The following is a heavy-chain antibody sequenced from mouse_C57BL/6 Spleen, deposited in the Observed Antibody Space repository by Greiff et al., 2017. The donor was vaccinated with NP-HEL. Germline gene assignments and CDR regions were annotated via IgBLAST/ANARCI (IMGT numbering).Heavy chain of an antibody. D-gene: IGHD2-1*01. CDR1: GYTFTSYW. J-gene: IGHJ3*01. CDR2: IDPSDSYT. V-gene: IGHV1-69*01. Sequence: QVQLQQPGAELVMPGASVKLSCKASGYTFTSYWMHWVKQRPGQGLEWIGEIDPSDSYTNYNQKFKGKSTLTVDKSSSTAYMQLSSLTSEDSAVYYCATYGNYVTSYGGQGTLSLSLQ. CDR3: ATYGNYVTSY.